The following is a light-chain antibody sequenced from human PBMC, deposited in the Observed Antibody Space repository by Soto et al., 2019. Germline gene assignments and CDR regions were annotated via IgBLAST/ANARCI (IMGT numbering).Light chain of an antibody. Sequence: EIVLTQSPGTLSVSPGERATLFCRASQSVSSSFLAWYQQKAGQAPRLLIYGASRRATGIQDRFSGSGSGTDFTLTISRLEPEDFAVYYCQQYVSSPWAFGQGTKVDIK. CDR3: QQYVSSPWA. J-gene: IGKJ1*01. CDR1: QSVSSSF. CDR2: GAS. V-gene: IGKV3-20*01.